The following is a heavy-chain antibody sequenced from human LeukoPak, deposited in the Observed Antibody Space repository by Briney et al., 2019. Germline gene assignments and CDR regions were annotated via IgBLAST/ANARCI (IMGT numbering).Heavy chain of an antibody. CDR3: AKDDYYDTSGYRD. V-gene: IGHV3-7*01. Sequence: HSGGSLRLSCAASGFTFSSYWMSWVRQAPGKGLEWVATIRQDGSQKYYVDSVKGRFTISRDNAKNSLYLQMNSLRAEDTAVYYCAKDDYYDTSGYRDWGQGTLVTVSS. CDR2: IRQDGSQK. D-gene: IGHD3-22*01. CDR1: GFTFSSYW. J-gene: IGHJ4*02.